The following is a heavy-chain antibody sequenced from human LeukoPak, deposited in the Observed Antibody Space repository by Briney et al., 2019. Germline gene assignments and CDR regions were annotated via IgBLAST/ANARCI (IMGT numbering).Heavy chain of an antibody. CDR3: ARLATAGYLNY. CDR2: ISHSGST. V-gene: IGHV4-59*08. J-gene: IGHJ4*02. CDR1: GGSISNYY. Sequence: TSETLSLTCTVSGGSISNYYWSWIRQPPGKGLEWIGYISHSGSTNYNPPLKSRVTISVDTSKKQFSRRVNAVTAADTAVYYCARLATAGYLNYWGQGTLVAVSS. D-gene: IGHD6-19*01.